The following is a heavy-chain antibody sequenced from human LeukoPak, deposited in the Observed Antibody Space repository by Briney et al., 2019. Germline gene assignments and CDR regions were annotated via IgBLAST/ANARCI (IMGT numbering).Heavy chain of an antibody. Sequence: ASVKVSCKASGYTFTDYYMHWVRQAPGQGFEWMGWINPNDGDTNYAQKFQGRVTMTRDTSISTAHMELSRLRSDDTAVYYCTRPNFPYCSRRSCFLAYWARGTLVT. V-gene: IGHV1-2*02. CDR1: GYTFTDYY. J-gene: IGHJ4*02. CDR3: TRPNFPYCSRRSCFLAY. CDR2: INPNDGDT. D-gene: IGHD2-2*01.